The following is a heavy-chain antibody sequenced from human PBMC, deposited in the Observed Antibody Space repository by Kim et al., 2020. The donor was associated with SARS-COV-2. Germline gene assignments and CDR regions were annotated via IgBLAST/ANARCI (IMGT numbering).Heavy chain of an antibody. CDR2: IGRSGATT. CDR3: AKVGYCETGRCQNYFGS. CDR1: GFTFSTYD. D-gene: IGHD7-27*01. Sequence: GGSLRLSCSASGFTFSTYDMNWVRQAPGKGLEWVSAIGRSGATTKYADSVKGRFTISRDNANNMLYLQMSSLRVEDTAIYYCAKVGYCETGRCQNYFGSWGQGALVTVSS. J-gene: IGHJ4*02. V-gene: IGHV3-23*01.